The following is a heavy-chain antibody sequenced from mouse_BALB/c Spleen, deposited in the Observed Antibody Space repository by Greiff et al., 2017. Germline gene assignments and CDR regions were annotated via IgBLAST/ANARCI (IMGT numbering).Heavy chain of an antibody. D-gene: IGHD1-1*01. CDR3: ARCYGSSPYAMDY. V-gene: IGHV1S29*02. CDR1: GYTFTDYN. J-gene: IGHJ4*01. Sequence: VQLKESGPELVKPGASVKISCKASGYTFTDYNMHWVKQSHGKSLEWIGYIYPYNGGTGYNQKFKSKATLTVDNSSSTAYMELRSLTSEDSAVYYCARCYGSSPYAMDYWGQGTSVTVSS. CDR2: IYPYNGGT.